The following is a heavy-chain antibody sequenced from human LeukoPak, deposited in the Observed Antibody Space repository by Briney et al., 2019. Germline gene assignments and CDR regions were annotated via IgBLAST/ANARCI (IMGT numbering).Heavy chain of an antibody. D-gene: IGHD1-26*01. CDR2: ISSNGGST. V-gene: IGHV3-64D*06. J-gene: IGHJ5*02. CDR1: GFTFSSYA. CDR3: VKDTLAGGFDP. Sequence: GGSLRLSCSASGFTFSSYAMHWVRQAPGKGLECVSAISSNGGSTYYADSVKGRFTISRDNSKNMLYLQMSSLRAEDTAVYYCVKDTLAGGFDPWGQGTLVTVSS.